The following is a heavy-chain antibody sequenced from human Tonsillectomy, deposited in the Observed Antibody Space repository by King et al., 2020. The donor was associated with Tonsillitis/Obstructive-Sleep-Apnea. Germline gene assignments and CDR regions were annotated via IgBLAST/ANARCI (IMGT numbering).Heavy chain of an antibody. CDR2: IYYSGST. J-gene: IGHJ4*02. CDR3: AIWGYSSGRTIDY. CDR1: GGSISSGGYY. Sequence: QLQESGPGLVKPSQTLSLTCTVSGGSISSGGYYWSWIRQHPGKGLEWIGYIYYSGSTYYNPSLKSRVTISVDTSKNQFSLKLNSVTAADTGVYYCAIWGYSSGRTIDYWWQGTLVTVSS. V-gene: IGHV4-31*03. D-gene: IGHD5-18*01.